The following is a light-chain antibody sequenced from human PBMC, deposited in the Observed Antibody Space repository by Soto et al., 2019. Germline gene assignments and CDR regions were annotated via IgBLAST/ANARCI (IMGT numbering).Light chain of an antibody. CDR1: QSVSST. CDR3: QQYYQWPLT. J-gene: IGKJ4*01. V-gene: IGKV3-15*01. CDR2: GTS. Sequence: EIVMTQSPATLSVSPGERATLSCRASQSVSSTLAWYQQIPGQAPRLLIYGTSTRATGIPARFSGSGSGTEFTLTISSLQSEDFAFYYCQQYYQWPLTFGGGIKVEVK.